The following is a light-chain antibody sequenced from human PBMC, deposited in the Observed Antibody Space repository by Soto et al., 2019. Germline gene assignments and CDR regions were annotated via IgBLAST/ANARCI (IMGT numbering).Light chain of an antibody. CDR3: QQSYSTIT. V-gene: IGKV1-39*01. J-gene: IGKJ3*01. CDR1: QSSSSY. Sequence: DIQMTQSPSSLSASVGDRVTITCRASQSSSSYLNWYQQKPGKAPKLLIYAASSLQSGVPSRFSGSGSGTDSTLTISSLPPDDFATYYCQQSYSTITFGPGTKVYSK. CDR2: AAS.